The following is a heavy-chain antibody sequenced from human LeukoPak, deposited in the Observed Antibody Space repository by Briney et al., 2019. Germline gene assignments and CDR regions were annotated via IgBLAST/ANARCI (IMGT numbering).Heavy chain of an antibody. D-gene: IGHD6-19*01. CDR1: GGSSSGNY. J-gene: IGHJ5*02. V-gene: IGHV4-34*01. CDR3: ARDLGYSSGWWAWFDP. CDR2: INHSGRT. Sequence: SETLSLTCGVYGGSSSGNYWSWIRQPPGKGLEWVGEINHSGRTKYNPSLKSRVTISGDTSKNQFSLKLSSVTAADTTVYYCARDLGYSSGWWAWFDPWGQGTLVTVSS.